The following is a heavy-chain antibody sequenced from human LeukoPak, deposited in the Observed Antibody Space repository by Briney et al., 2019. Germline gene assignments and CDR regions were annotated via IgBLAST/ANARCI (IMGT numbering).Heavy chain of an antibody. V-gene: IGHV3-64D*09. CDR1: GFTFSNYA. CDR2: ISGTGGST. D-gene: IGHD6-19*01. J-gene: IGHJ4*02. CDR3: VNGGVAVARY. Sequence: QSGGSLRLSCSASGFTFSNYAMHWVRQAPGKGLEYVSAISGTGGSTYYADSVKVRFTISRDNSKNTLFLQMSSLRPEDTAVYYCVNGGVAVARYWGQGTLVTVSS.